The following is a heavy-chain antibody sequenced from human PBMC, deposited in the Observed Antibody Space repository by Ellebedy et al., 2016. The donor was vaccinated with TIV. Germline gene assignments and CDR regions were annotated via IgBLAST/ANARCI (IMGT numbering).Heavy chain of an antibody. CDR1: GYSFTAYY. Sequence: AASVKVSCKTSGYSFTAYYIHWVRQAPRQGPEWVGWINPDNGGTVYEQKLQGRVTITGDTSISTVYMELSSLRSDDTAIYYCVRDLTNPVTGDYWGQGTLVFVSS. V-gene: IGHV1-2*02. CDR2: INPDNGGT. J-gene: IGHJ4*02. D-gene: IGHD4-11*01. CDR3: VRDLTNPVTGDY.